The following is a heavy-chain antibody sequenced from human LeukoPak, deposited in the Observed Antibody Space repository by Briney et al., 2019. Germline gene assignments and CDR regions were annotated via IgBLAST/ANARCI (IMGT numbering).Heavy chain of an antibody. CDR1: GITFRTYA. J-gene: IGHJ4*02. CDR2: IRCSGEST. Sequence: PGGSLRLSCAASGITFRTYAMRWVRQAPGKGLEWVSSIRCSGESTYYADSVKGRFTISRDNSRNTVFLQMKSLTAEDTAVYYCAKEVRESAWFYFDYWGQGTLATVSS. CDR3: AKEVRESAWFYFDY. V-gene: IGHV3-23*01. D-gene: IGHD3-10*01.